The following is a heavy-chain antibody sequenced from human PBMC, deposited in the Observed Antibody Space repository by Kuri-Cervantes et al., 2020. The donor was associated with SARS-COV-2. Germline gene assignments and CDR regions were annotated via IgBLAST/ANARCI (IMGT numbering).Heavy chain of an antibody. Sequence: ASVKVSCKASGYTFTSYYMHWVRQAPGQGLEWMGIINPSGGSTSYAQKFQGRVTMTRDTSTSTVYMELRSLRSDDTAVYYCARERGTSYYYYYMDVWGKGTTVTVSS. CDR2: INPSGGST. V-gene: IGHV1-46*01. J-gene: IGHJ6*03. CDR3: ARERGTSYYYYYMDV. D-gene: IGHD1-7*01. CDR1: GYTFTSYY.